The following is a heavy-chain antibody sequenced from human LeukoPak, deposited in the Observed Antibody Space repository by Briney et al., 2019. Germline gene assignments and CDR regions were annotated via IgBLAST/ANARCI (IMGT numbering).Heavy chain of an antibody. D-gene: IGHD6-13*01. Sequence: SETLSLTCTVSGYSISSGYYWGWIRQPPGKGLEWIGSIYHSGSTYYNPSLKSRVTISVDTSKNQFSLKLSSVTAADTAVYYCARLEQLVHYFDYWGQGTLVTVSS. CDR3: ARLEQLVHYFDY. V-gene: IGHV4-38-2*02. CDR1: GYSISSGYY. J-gene: IGHJ4*02. CDR2: IYHSGST.